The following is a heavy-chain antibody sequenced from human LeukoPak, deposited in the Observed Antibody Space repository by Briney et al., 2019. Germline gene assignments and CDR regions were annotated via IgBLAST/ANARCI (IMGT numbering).Heavy chain of an antibody. Sequence: ASVKVSCKAFGYTFTDYYVHWVRQAPGQGLEWMGWISPNSGGTNYAQKFQGRVTMTRDTSISTAYMELSRLRSDDTAMYYCARLEYSSPDGIDYWGQGTLVTVSS. V-gene: IGHV1-2*02. CDR2: ISPNSGGT. CDR3: ARLEYSSPDGIDY. J-gene: IGHJ4*02. CDR1: GYTFTDYY. D-gene: IGHD6-6*01.